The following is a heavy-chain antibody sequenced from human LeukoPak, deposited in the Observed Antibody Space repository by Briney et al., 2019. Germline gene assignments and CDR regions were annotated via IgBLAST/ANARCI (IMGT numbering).Heavy chain of an antibody. CDR2: INHSGST. CDR3: ARTNRAYYYGSGYRNWFDP. D-gene: IGHD3-10*01. J-gene: IGHJ5*02. V-gene: IGHV4-34*01. CDR1: CGSFSGYY. Sequence: SETLSLTCAVYCGSFSGYYWSWIRQPPGRGLEWIGEINHSGSTNYNPSLKSRVTISVDTSKNQFSLKLSSVTAADTAVYYCARTNRAYYYGSGYRNWFDPWGQGTLVTVSS.